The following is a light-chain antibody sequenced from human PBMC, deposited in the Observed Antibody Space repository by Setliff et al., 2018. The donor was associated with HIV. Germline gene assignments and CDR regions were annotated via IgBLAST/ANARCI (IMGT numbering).Light chain of an antibody. CDR2: GNN. CDR3: AAWDDSLSKF. Sequence: QSALAQPPSASGTPGQRVTISCSGSSSNIGSNYVYWYQQLPGTAPKLLIYGNNQRPSGVPDRFSGSKSGTSASLAIGGLRSEDEADYYCAAWDDSLSKFFGTGTKVTVL. CDR1: SSNIGSNY. J-gene: IGLJ1*01. V-gene: IGLV1-47*01.